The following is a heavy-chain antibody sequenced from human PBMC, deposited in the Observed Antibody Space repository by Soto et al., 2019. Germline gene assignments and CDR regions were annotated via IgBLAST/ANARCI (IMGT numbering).Heavy chain of an antibody. CDR3: AKGPDYGDYVLPFDY. V-gene: IGHV3-23*01. CDR1: GFTFSSYA. CDR2: ISGSGGST. J-gene: IGHJ4*02. D-gene: IGHD4-17*01. Sequence: AGSLRLSCAASGFTFSSYAMSWVRQAPGKGLEWVSAISGSGGSTYYADSVKGRFTISRDNSKNTLYLQMNSLRAEDTAVYYCAKGPDYGDYVLPFDYWGQGTLVTVSS.